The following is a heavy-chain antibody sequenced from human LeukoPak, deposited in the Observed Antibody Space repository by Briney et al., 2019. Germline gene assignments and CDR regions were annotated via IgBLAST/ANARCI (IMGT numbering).Heavy chain of an antibody. CDR2: IYSGGRT. CDR1: GFTVSTNY. J-gene: IGHJ4*02. Sequence: GGSLRLSCAASGFTVSTNYMSWVRQAPGKGLEWVSVIYSGGRTYYTDSVKGRFTISRDNSKNTLYLQMDSLRAEDTAVYYCAKSVPHDYGDYEGPLDYWGQGTLVTVSS. D-gene: IGHD4-17*01. CDR3: AKSVPHDYGDYEGPLDY. V-gene: IGHV3-53*01.